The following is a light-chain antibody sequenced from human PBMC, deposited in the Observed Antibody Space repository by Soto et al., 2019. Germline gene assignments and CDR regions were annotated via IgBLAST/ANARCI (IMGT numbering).Light chain of an antibody. CDR3: VLYMGSGIWV. Sequence: QTVVTQEPSFSVSPGGTVTLTCGLSSGSVSTSYYPSWYQQTPGQAPRTLIYNTNTRSSGVPDRFSGSILGNKAALTITGAQADDESHYYCVLYMGSGIWVFGGGTKVTVL. CDR1: SGSVSTSYY. J-gene: IGLJ3*02. V-gene: IGLV8-61*01. CDR2: NTN.